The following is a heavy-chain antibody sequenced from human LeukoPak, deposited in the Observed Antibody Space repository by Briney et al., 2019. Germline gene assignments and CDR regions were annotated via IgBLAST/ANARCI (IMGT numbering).Heavy chain of an antibody. CDR3: ARHNYGYDY. D-gene: IGHD3-10*01. J-gene: IGHJ4*02. Sequence: GGSLRLSCAASGFTYRSYWMHWVRQAPGKGLVWVSHIHSDGSSTSYADSVQGRFTISRDNAKNTLYLQMNSLRAEDTAVYYCARHNYGYDYWGQGTLVTVSS. CDR2: IHSDGSST. V-gene: IGHV3-74*01. CDR1: GFTYRSYW.